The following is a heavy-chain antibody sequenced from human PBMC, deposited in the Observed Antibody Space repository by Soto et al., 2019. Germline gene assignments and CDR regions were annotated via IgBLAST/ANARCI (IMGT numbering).Heavy chain of an antibody. D-gene: IGHD3-10*01. CDR1: GFTFSSYA. CDR3: ARDPGSYFDY. Sequence: QVQLVESGGGVVQPGRSPRLSCAASGFTFSSYAMHWVRQAPGKGLEWVAVISYEGSKKYYADSVKGRFTISRDNSKNTLYLQMNSLRAEDTAVYYCARDPGSYFDYWGQGTLVTVSS. V-gene: IGHV3-30-3*01. CDR2: ISYEGSKK. J-gene: IGHJ4*02.